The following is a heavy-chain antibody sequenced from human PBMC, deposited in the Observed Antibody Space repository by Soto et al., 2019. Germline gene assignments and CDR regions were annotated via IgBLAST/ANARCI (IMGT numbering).Heavy chain of an antibody. D-gene: IGHD3-10*01. J-gene: IGHJ4*02. Sequence: QVQLVQSGPEVKKPGASVTVSCKTSGYTFTDHGIDWVRQAPGQGLEWVGWVSSYNGNTNYAYNLKDRVIMTTDASTSTAYMELRGLRSDGTAVYYGAREVEGSYSPADFWGQGTTVTVSS. V-gene: IGHV1-18*01. CDR2: VSSYNGNT. CDR1: GYTFTDHG. CDR3: AREVEGSYSPADF.